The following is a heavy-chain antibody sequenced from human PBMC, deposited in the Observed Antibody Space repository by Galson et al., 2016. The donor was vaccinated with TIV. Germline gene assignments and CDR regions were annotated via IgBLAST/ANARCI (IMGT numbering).Heavy chain of an antibody. V-gene: IGHV3-11*01. D-gene: IGHD1-26*01. CDR1: GFTLSDYY. Sequence: LRLSCAASGFTLSDYYMTWIRQAPGQGLEWLSYISYSGSPKYDADSMKGRLTISRDIAKNSIYLDMSGLRAEDTAVYYCARYSGQYCAMDVWGQGTTVTVSS. CDR2: ISYSGSPK. CDR3: ARYSGQYCAMDV. J-gene: IGHJ6*02.